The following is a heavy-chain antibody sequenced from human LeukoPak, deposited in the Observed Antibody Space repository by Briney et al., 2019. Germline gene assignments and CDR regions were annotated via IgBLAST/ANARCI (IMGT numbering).Heavy chain of an antibody. CDR2: INHSGST. CDR3: ARGAYIAVAGTYFRY. D-gene: IGHD6-19*01. V-gene: IGHV4-34*01. Sequence: SETLSLTCSVSGDSLGIYKWSWIRQPPGKGLEWIGEINHSGSTNYNPSLKSRVTISVDTSKNQFSLKLSSVTAADTAVYYCARGAYIAVAGTYFRYWGQGTLVTVSS. J-gene: IGHJ4*02. CDR1: GDSLGIYK.